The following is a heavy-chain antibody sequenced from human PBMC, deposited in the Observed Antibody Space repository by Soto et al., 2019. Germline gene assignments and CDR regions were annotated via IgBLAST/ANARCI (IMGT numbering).Heavy chain of an antibody. CDR2: IKQDGSAK. CDR1: GFTFSSHW. Sequence: GSLRLSCAASGFTFSSHWMSWVRQAPGKGLEWVANIKQDGSAKYYVDSMKGRFTISRDNAKNSLSLQMNSLRAEDTAVYYCTRERLDSWGQGT. J-gene: IGHJ5*01. V-gene: IGHV3-7*01. CDR3: TRERLDS.